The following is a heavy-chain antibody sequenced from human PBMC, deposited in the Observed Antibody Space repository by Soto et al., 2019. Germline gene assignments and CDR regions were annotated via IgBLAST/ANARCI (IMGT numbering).Heavy chain of an antibody. Sequence: ASVKVSCKASGGTFSSYAISWVRQAPGQGLEWMGGIIPIFGTANYAQKVQGRVTITADESTSTAYMELSSLRSEDTAVYYCARRGSYYYYYGMDVWGQGTTVTVSS. CDR2: IIPIFGTA. J-gene: IGHJ6*02. CDR3: ARRGSYYYYYGMDV. CDR1: GGTFSSYA. V-gene: IGHV1-69*13. D-gene: IGHD1-26*01.